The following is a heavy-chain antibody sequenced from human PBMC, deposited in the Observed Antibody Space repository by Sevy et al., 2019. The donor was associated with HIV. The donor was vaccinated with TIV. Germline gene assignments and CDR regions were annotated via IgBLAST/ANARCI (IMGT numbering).Heavy chain of an antibody. J-gene: IGHJ6*03. CDR2: INHSGST. D-gene: IGHD2-15*01. Sequence: SETLSLTCAVYGGSFSGYYWSWIRQPPGKGLEWIGEINHSGSTNYNPSLKSRVTISVDTSKNQFSLKLSSVTAADTAVYYCARGLYCSGGSCYQDYYYYHMDVWGKGTTVTVSS. CDR3: ARGLYCSGGSCYQDYYYYHMDV. CDR1: GGSFSGYY. V-gene: IGHV4-34*01.